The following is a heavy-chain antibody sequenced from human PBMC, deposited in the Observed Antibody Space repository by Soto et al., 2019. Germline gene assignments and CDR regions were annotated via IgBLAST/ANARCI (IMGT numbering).Heavy chain of an antibody. V-gene: IGHV4-31*03. CDR3: ARGGDGFDL. J-gene: IGHJ3*01. CDR2: IYHSGST. CDR1: GDSLTIGGHY. Sequence: PSETLSLTCSVFGDSLTIGGHYWTWIRQHPGKGLEWIGYIYHSGSTYYSPSLKSRVTISVDTSENQFSLKLTSVTAADTAVYYCARGGDGFDLWGQGKMVT.